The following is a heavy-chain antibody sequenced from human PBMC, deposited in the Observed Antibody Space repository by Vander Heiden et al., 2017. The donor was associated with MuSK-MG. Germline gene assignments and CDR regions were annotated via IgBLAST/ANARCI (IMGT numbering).Heavy chain of an antibody. CDR1: GASIDSGGYY. CDR2: MSYSGRS. CDR3: TRESINSWYSNAFDV. D-gene: IGHD2-15*01. J-gene: IGHJ3*01. Sequence: QVQLQESGTGLVKPSQTLSLTCAVSGASIDSGGYYWTWIRQHPRQGLEWIGYMSYSGRSHKNPSLESRVTISLDTSKNHFSLKLSSVTAADTAVYYCTRESINSWYSNAFDVWGQGKRVTVSS. V-gene: IGHV4-31*11.